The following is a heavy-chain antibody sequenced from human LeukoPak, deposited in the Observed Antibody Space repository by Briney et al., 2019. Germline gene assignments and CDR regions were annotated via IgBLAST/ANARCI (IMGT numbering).Heavy chain of an antibody. Sequence: GGSLRLSCAVSGITLSNYGMSWVRQAPGKGLEWVACISDSGGRTNYAPSVKGRFTISRDNPKNTLYLQMNSLRPEDTAVYFCAKRGVVIRVILVGFHKEAYYFDSWGQGALVTVSS. CDR3: AKRGVVIRVILVGFHKEAYYFDS. V-gene: IGHV3-23*01. J-gene: IGHJ4*02. CDR1: GITLSNYG. D-gene: IGHD3-22*01. CDR2: ISDSGGRT.